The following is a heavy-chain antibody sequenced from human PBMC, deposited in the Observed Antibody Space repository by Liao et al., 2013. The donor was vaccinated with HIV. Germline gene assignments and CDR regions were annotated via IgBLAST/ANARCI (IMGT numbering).Heavy chain of an antibody. CDR2: INHSGST. Sequence: QVQLQQWGAGLLKPSETLSLTCAVYGGSFSGYYWSWIRQPRREGAGVDSGEINHSGSTNYNPSLKSRVTISVDTSKNQFSLKLSSVTAADTAVYYCARGVNYYDSSAYYFVFDYWGQGTLVTVSS. CDR3: ARGVNYYDSSAYYFVFDY. CDR1: GGSFSGYY. J-gene: IGHJ4*02. V-gene: IGHV4-34*01. D-gene: IGHD3-22*01.